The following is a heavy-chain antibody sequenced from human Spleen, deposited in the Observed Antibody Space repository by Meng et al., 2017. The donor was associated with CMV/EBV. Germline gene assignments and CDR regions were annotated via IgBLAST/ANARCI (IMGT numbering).Heavy chain of an antibody. J-gene: IGHJ3*02. CDR1: GFTFSSYA. D-gene: IGHD3-16*01. CDR3: ARPRGRGAFDI. V-gene: IGHV3-74*01. CDR2: INSDGSGA. Sequence: GESLKISCAASGFTFSSYAISWVRQAPGKGLMWVSRINSDGSGATYADSLKGRFTISRDNAKNTLFLQMNSLRADDTAVYFCARPRGRGAFDIWGQGTVVTVSS.